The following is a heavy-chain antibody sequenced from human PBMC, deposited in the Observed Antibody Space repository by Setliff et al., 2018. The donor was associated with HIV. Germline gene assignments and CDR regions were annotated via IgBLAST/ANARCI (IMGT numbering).Heavy chain of an antibody. J-gene: IGHJ6*03. D-gene: IGHD3-10*01. V-gene: IGHV1-8*02. CDR3: ARGRSLVRGSGSPEYYYMGV. CDR2: MNPNSGDT. Sequence: ASVKVSCKASGYTLTSYEINWVRQATGQGLEWMGWMNPNSGDTGYAQKFQGRVTMTRNTSISTAFMELSSLRSEDTVVYYCARGRSLVRGSGSPEYYYMGVWGKGTTGTVSS. CDR1: GYTLTSYE.